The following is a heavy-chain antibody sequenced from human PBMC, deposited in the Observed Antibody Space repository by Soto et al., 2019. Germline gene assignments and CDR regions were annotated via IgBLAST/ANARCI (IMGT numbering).Heavy chain of an antibody. D-gene: IGHD2-15*01. CDR2: IDWDAEE. J-gene: IGHJ4*02. V-gene: IGHV2-70*01. Sequence: SGPTLVNPTQTLTLTCTFSGFSLTTDGMCVTWIRQPPGKALEWLALIDWDAEECYSTSLKTRLTISRDTSGNQVILTMTNMDPVDTGTYYCARLRWRGPVIDSWGQGTLVTVSS. CDR1: GFSLTTDGMC. CDR3: ARLRWRGPVIDS.